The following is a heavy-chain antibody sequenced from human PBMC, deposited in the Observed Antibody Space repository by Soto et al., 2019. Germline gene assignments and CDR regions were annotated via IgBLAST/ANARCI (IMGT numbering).Heavy chain of an antibody. D-gene: IGHD3-3*01. CDR2: IVVGSGNT. V-gene: IGHV1-58*02. CDR3: AADYDFWSGYYRFDP. J-gene: IGHJ5*02. Sequence: SVKVSCKASGFTFTSSAIQWVRQARGQRLEWIGWIVVGSGNTNYAQKFQERVTITRDMSTNTAYMELSSLRSEDTAVYYCAADYDFWSGYYRFDPWGQGTLVTVSS. CDR1: GFTFTSSA.